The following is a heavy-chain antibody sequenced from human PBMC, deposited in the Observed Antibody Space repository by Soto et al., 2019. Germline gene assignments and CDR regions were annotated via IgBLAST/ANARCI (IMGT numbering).Heavy chain of an antibody. V-gene: IGHV4-34*01. CDR3: ARRQCNGY. CDR2: INNRGST. Sequence: QPPCKGLSWIGEINNRGSTNYNPSLKSRVTIPVDTPKKQFSLKLSSVTAADTAVWYCARRQCNGY. J-gene: IGHJ2*01. D-gene: IGHD6-19*01.